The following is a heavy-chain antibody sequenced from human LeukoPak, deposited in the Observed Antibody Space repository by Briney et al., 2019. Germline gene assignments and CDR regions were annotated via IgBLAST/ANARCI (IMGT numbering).Heavy chain of an antibody. CDR3: ATDLGGDYFDTSHYWAY. V-gene: IGHV4-4*02. D-gene: IGHD3-22*01. J-gene: IGHJ4*02. CDR1: GASIGSSNW. Sequence: PSETLSLTCVVSGASIGSSNWRSWVRQTPGKGLEWIGEIYQSGSTNYNPSLESRVTISVDKSKNHFSLQLRSVTAADTGVYYCATDLGGDYFDTSHYWAYWGRGTLVTVSS. CDR2: IYQSGST.